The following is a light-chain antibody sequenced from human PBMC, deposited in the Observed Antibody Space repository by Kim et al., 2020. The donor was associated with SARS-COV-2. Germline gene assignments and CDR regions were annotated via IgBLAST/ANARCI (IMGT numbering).Light chain of an antibody. CDR1: SSNIEKNY. V-gene: IGLV1-47*01. Sequence: PGQRVTISCSGSSSNIEKNYVYWYQQVPGTAPKVLIHGNNLRPSGVPDRFSGSKSGTSASLAISGLQSEDEADYYCAAWDDSLNVVFGTGTKVTVL. CDR3: AAWDDSLNVV. CDR2: GNN. J-gene: IGLJ1*01.